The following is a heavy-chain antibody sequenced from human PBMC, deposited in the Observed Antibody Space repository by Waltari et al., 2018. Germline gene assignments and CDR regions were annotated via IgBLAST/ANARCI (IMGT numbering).Heavy chain of an antibody. CDR1: GYTFTSYA. V-gene: IGHV5-51*01. CDR2: IYPGDYDT. Sequence: VQLVQSGAEVKKPGASVKVSCKASGYTFTSYAMHWVRQAPGQRLEWMGWIIYPGDYDTRYSPSFQGQVTISADKSISTAYLQWSSLKASDTAMYYCARQRCSGGSCLGYYYYGMDVWGQGTTVTVSS. CDR3: ARQRCSGGSCLGYYYYGMDV. D-gene: IGHD2-15*01. J-gene: IGHJ6*02.